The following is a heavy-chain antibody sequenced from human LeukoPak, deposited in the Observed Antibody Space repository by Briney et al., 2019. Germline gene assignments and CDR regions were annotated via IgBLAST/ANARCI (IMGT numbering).Heavy chain of an antibody. CDR1: GGTFSSYA. D-gene: IGHD3-16*02. CDR2: IIPIFGTA. V-gene: IGHV1-69*13. J-gene: IGHJ6*03. CDR3: ARSRMTYYDYVWGSYRPRDYYYYMDV. Sequence: SVKVSCKASGGTFSSYAISWVRQAPGQGLEWMGGIIPIFGTANYAQKFQGRVTITADESTSTAYMELSSLRSEDTAVYYCARSRMTYYDYVWGSYRPRDYYYYMDVWGKGTTVTISS.